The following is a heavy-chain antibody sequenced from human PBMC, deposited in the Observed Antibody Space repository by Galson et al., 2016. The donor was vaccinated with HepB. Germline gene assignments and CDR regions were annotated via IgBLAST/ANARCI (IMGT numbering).Heavy chain of an antibody. CDR2: ISSSGSPI. D-gene: IGHD5-24*01. Sequence: WVRQAPGKGLEWVSYISSSGSPIYYADSVKGRFTISRDNAKNSLYLQMNSLRAEDTAVYYCAREFALEMGGDYWGQGTLVTVSS. J-gene: IGHJ4*02. V-gene: IGHV3-48*03. CDR3: AREFALEMGGDY.